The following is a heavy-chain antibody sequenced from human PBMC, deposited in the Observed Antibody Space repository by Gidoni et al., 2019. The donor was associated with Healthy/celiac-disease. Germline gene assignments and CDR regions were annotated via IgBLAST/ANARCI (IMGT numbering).Heavy chain of an antibody. D-gene: IGHD6-19*01. CDR3: ARDRSGWYSNWFDP. Sequence: QVQLVESGGGVVQPGRSLRLSCAASGFTFSSYAMHWVRQAPGKGLEWVAVISYDGSNKYYADSVKGRFTISRDNSKNTLYLQMNSLRAEDTAVYYCARDRSGWYSNWFDPWGQGTLVTVSS. J-gene: IGHJ5*02. CDR2: ISYDGSNK. CDR1: GFTFSSYA. V-gene: IGHV3-30*04.